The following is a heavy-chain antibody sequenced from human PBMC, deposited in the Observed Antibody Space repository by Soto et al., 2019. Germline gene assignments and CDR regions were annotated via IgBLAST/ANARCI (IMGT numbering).Heavy chain of an antibody. CDR1: GFTFDDYA. CDR3: ARGGPDGFCSGGRCYVAS. Sequence: EVHLVESGGGLVQPGRSLRLSCAASGFTFDDYAMYWVRRVPGKGLEWVSSISWNSNIVGYVDSVKGRFTISRDNAKNSLYLQMNSLRPEDSTLYYCARGGPDGFCSGGRCYVASWRQGTLVTVSS. V-gene: IGHV3-9*01. CDR2: ISWNSNIV. J-gene: IGHJ4*02. D-gene: IGHD2-15*01.